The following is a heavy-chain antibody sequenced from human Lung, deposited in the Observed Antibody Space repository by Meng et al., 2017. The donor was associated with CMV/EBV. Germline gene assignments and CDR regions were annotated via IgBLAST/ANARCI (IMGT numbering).Heavy chain of an antibody. CDR2: IRHDGSGE. D-gene: IGHD3-22*01. J-gene: IGHJ3*02. CDR3: SFPFYYASNGRDGFDI. Sequence: GESLKISCAASGFTFRSYDMHWLRQAPGRGLEWVAYIRHDGSGENYGDSVKGRFTISRDNSKKTLYLQMSSLRVGDTAVYYCSFPFYYASNGRDGFDIWGQG. CDR1: GFTFRSYD. V-gene: IGHV3-30*02.